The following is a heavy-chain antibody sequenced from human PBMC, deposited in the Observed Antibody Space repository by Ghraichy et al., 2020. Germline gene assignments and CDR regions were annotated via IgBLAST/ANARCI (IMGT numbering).Heavy chain of an antibody. CDR2: IYYSGST. J-gene: IGHJ4*02. CDR1: GDSISSYY. V-gene: IGHV4-59*01. CDR3: ARGSFPDFDY. Sequence: SETLSLTCTVSGDSISSYYWSWIRQPPGKGLEWIGYIYYSGSTNYNPSLKSRVTISVDTSKNQFSLKLSSVTAADTAVYYCARGSFPDFDYWGQGTLVTVPS.